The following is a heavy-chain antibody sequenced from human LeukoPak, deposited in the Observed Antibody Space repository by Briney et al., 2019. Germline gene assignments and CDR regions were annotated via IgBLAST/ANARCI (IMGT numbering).Heavy chain of an antibody. D-gene: IGHD3-10*01. Sequence: QSGGSLRLSCAASGFTFSSYAMHWVRQAPGKGLEWVAVISYDGSNKYYADSVKGRFTISRDNSKNTLYLQMNSLRAEDTAVYYCAGHYGSGSYYNLDYWGQGTLVTVSS. J-gene: IGHJ4*02. V-gene: IGHV3-30-3*01. CDR3: AGHYGSGSYYNLDY. CDR2: ISYDGSNK. CDR1: GFTFSSYA.